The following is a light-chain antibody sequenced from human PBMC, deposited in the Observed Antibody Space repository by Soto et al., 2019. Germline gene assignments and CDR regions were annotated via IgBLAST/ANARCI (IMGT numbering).Light chain of an antibody. CDR3: TSYTTSSPYLV. CDR2: DVT. V-gene: IGLV2-14*03. Sequence: QSALTQPASVSGSPGQSITISCTGTSSDVGGYNYVSWYQHHPGKAPKLMIYDVTNRPSGVSNRFSGSKSGNTASLTISGLQAEDEADYYCTSYTTSSPYLVFGGGPKVTVL. J-gene: IGLJ3*02. CDR1: SSDVGGYNY.